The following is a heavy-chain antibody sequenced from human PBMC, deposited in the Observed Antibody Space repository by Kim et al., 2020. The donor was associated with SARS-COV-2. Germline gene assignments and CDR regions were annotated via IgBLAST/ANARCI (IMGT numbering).Heavy chain of an antibody. Sequence: GGSLRLSCAASGFTFSSYGMHWVRQAPGKGLEWVAVIWYDGSNKYYADSVKGRFTISRDNSKNTLYLQMNSLRAEDTAVYYCAKVGGFSYYGMDVWGQGTTVTVSS. CDR2: IWYDGSNK. CDR1: GFTFSSYG. CDR3: AKVGGFSYYGMDV. D-gene: IGHD2-15*01. J-gene: IGHJ6*02. V-gene: IGHV3-33*06.